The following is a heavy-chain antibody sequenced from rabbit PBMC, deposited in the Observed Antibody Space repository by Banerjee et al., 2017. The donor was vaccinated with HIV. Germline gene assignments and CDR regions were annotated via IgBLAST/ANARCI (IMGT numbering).Heavy chain of an antibody. CDR1: GFSFSAGYY. D-gene: IGHD4-1*01. Sequence: QSLEESGGDLVKPGASLTLTCTASGFSFSAGYYMCWVRQAPGKGLEWIACIYAGSSGSTYYASWAKGRFTISKTSSTTVTLQMTSLTAADTATYFCARDEGWNLWGQGTLVTVS. CDR3: ARDEGWNL. CDR2: IYAGSSGST. V-gene: IGHV1S40*01. J-gene: IGHJ4*01.